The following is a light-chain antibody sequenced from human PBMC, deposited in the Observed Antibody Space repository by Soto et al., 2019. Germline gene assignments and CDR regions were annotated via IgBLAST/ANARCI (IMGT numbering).Light chain of an antibody. CDR2: AAS. J-gene: IGKJ3*01. V-gene: IGKV1-27*01. CDR3: QKYSSVPV. CDR1: QAIRNF. Sequence: DIQMTQSPTSLSASVGDRVTITCRASQAIRNFVAWSQQKPGKAPKLLIYAASTLQSGVPSRFSGSGSGTDFTLTINSLQPEDVATYSCQKYSSVPVFGPGTKVEIK.